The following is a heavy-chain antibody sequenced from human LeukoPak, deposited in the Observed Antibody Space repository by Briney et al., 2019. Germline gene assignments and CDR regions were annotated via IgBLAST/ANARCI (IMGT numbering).Heavy chain of an antibody. D-gene: IGHD3-9*01. J-gene: IGHJ6*03. CDR3: ARFRLRYFDWLPFDYYMDV. CDR2: IYYSGSN. Sequence: SDTLSLTCTVSGGSIISYYWSWIRQPPGKGLEWIGYIYYSGSNNYNPSLKSRVTISVDTSKNQFSLKLSSVTAADTAVYYCARFRLRYFDWLPFDYYMDVWGKGTTVTVSS. V-gene: IGHV4-59*08. CDR1: GGSIISYY.